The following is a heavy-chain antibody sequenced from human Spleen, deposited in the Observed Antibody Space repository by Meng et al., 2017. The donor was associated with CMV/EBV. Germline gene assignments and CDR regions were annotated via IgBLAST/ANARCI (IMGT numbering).Heavy chain of an antibody. Sequence: GESLKISCAASEFTFSYYWVTWVRQAPGKGLEWVANINEDGSEKYYVDSVKGRFTISRDNAKNSLYLQMNSLRAEDTAVYYCARDDLAVAGYYYGMDVWGQGTTVTVSS. CDR3: ARDDLAVAGYYYGMDV. CDR1: EFTFSYYW. V-gene: IGHV3-7*01. J-gene: IGHJ6*02. CDR2: INEDGSEK. D-gene: IGHD6-19*01.